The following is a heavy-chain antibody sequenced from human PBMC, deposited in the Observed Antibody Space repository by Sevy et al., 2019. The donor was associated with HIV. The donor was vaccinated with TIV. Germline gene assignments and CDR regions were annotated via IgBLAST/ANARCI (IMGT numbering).Heavy chain of an antibody. CDR1: GFSVRDNS. J-gene: IGHJ4*02. CDR3: TRDHWDHGWGSIYFAS. V-gene: IGHV3-53*01. D-gene: IGHD3-9*01. CDR2: ISAAIST. Sequence: GGSLRLSCAASGFSVRDNSMSWVRQAPGQGLEWVSVISAAISTYYAESVKGRFTNSRDISGNMVYLQMNSLRLEDTAHYYCTRDHWDHGWGSIYFASWGQGTLVTVSS.